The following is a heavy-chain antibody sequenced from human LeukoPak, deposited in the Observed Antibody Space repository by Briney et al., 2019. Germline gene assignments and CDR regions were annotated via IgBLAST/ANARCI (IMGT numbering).Heavy chain of an antibody. CDR2: IIPIFGTA. CDR3: ARVLRFLEWTHPPDY. J-gene: IGHJ4*02. CDR1: GGTFSSYA. V-gene: IGHV1-69*01. D-gene: IGHD3-3*01. Sequence: VKVSCKASGGTFSSYAISWVRQAPGQGLEWMGGIIPIFGTANYAQKFQGRVTITADESTSTAYMELSSLRSEDTAVYYCARVLRFLEWTHPPDYWGQGTLVTVSS.